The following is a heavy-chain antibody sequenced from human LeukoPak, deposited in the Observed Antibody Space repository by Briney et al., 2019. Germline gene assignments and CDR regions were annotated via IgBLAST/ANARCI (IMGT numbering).Heavy chain of an antibody. D-gene: IGHD6-19*01. CDR3: ARVGFSGWPYYFDY. CDR1: GYSISSGYY. Sequence: PSETLSLTCTVSGYSISSGYYWSWIRQPPGKGLEWIGSIYHSGSTYYNPSLKSRVTISVDTSKNQFSLKLSSVTAADTAVYYCARVGFSGWPYYFDYWGQGTLVTVSS. J-gene: IGHJ4*02. V-gene: IGHV4-38-2*02. CDR2: IYHSGST.